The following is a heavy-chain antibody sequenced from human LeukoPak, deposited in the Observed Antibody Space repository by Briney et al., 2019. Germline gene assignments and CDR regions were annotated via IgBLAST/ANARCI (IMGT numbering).Heavy chain of an antibody. CDR1: GFTFNSYE. CDR3: ARGYCSSTSCYGFDP. V-gene: IGHV3-48*03. D-gene: IGHD2-2*01. J-gene: IGHJ5*02. CDR2: ISFSGTTI. Sequence: PGGSLRLSCAASGFTFNSYEMNWVRQAPGKGLEWVSYISFSGTTIYYADSVKGRFTISRDNAKNSLYLQMNSLRAEDTAVYYCARGYCSSTSCYGFDPWGQGTLVTVSS.